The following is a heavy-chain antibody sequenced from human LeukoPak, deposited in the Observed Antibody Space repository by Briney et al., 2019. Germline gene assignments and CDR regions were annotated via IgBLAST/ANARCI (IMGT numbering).Heavy chain of an antibody. CDR3: AKAIPGIAVACFDY. D-gene: IGHD6-19*01. CDR2: ISYDGSNK. V-gene: IGHV3-30*18. Sequence: PGGSLRLSCAASGFTFSSYGMHWVRQAPGKGLEWVAVISYDGSNKYYADSVKGRFTISRDNSKNTLYLQMNSLRAEDTAVYYCAKAIPGIAVACFDYWGQGTLVTVSS. CDR1: GFTFSSYG. J-gene: IGHJ4*02.